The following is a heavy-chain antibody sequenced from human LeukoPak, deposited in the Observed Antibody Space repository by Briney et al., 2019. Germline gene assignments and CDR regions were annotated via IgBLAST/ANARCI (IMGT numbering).Heavy chain of an antibody. CDR2: IYYSGST. CDR3: ARVNTYYDILTGLDY. CDR1: GGSISSYY. V-gene: IGHV4-59*01. J-gene: IGHJ4*02. Sequence: NPSETLSLTCTVSGGSISSYYWSWIRQPPGKGLEWIGYIYYSGSTNYNPSLKSRVTISVDTSKNQFSLKLSSVTAADTAVYYCARVNTYYDILTGLDYWGQGTLVTVSS. D-gene: IGHD3-9*01.